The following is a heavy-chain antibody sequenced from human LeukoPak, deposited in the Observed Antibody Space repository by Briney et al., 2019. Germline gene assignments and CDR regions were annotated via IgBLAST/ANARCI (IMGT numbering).Heavy chain of an antibody. CDR3: AKAYWGSDRFDS. CDR2: ICGSGSST. J-gene: IGHJ4*02. CDR1: LYTLTSSV. D-gene: IGHD3-16*01. V-gene: IGHV3-23*01. Sequence: GGALRVSCVAPLYTLTSSVLSWVRPAPGTGGEWVWAICGSGSSTYYADSVKGRVTISRDNSNNTLYLQMNSLRVEDTAVYYCAKAYWGSDRFDSWGQGTLVTVSS.